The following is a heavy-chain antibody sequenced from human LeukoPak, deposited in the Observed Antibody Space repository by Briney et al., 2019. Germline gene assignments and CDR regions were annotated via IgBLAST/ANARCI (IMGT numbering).Heavy chain of an antibody. CDR1: GFTFSSYG. D-gene: IGHD5-18*01. Sequence: GGSLRLSCAASGFTFSSYGMHWVRQAPGKGLEWVAFIRFDGSYKYYADSVKGRFTISRDNPKNTLYLQMNSLRAEDTAVYYCARARSSYGYGDAFDIWGQGTMVTVSS. V-gene: IGHV3-30*02. CDR3: ARARSSYGYGDAFDI. J-gene: IGHJ3*02. CDR2: IRFDGSYK.